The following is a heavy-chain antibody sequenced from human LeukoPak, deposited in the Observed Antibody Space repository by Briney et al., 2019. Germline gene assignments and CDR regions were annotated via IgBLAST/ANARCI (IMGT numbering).Heavy chain of an antibody. Sequence: GGSLRLSCAASGFTVSSNYMSWVRQAPGKGLEWVSVIYSSGSTYYADSVKGRFTISRDNSKNTLHLQMNTLRAEDTAVYYCARGAKRDYYDSSGYSYYFDYWGQGTLVTVSS. J-gene: IGHJ4*02. D-gene: IGHD3-22*01. V-gene: IGHV3-53*01. CDR3: ARGAKRDYYDSSGYSYYFDY. CDR2: IYSSGST. CDR1: GFTVSSNY.